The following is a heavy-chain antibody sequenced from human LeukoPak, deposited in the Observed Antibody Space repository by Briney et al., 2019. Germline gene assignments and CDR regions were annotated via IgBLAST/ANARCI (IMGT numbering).Heavy chain of an antibody. CDR3: ARAAPEYYDILTGYYKDAFDI. J-gene: IGHJ3*02. D-gene: IGHD3-9*01. V-gene: IGHV4-59*08. CDR1: GGSISRYY. CDR2: ISDSGTT. Sequence: SETLSLTCTVSGGSISRYYWSWIRQPPGKGLEWFGYISDSGTTNYNPSLKSRVTISVDTSKNQFSLKLSSVTAADTAVYYCARAAPEYYDILTGYYKDAFDIWGQGTMVTVSS.